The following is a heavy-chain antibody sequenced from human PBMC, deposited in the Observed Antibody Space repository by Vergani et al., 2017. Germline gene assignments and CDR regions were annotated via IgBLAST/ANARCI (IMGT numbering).Heavy chain of an antibody. CDR1: GYTFTGYY. CDR3: ARDKSSVVVAATPWFDP. V-gene: IGHV1-2*02. J-gene: IGHJ5*02. Sequence: QVQLVQSGAEVKKPGASVKVSCKASGYTFTGYYMHWVRQAPGQGLEWMGWINPNSGGTNYAQKFQGSVTMTRDTSISTAYMELSRLRSDDTAVYYCARDKSSVVVAATPWFDPWGQGTLVTVSS. D-gene: IGHD2-15*01. CDR2: INPNSGGT.